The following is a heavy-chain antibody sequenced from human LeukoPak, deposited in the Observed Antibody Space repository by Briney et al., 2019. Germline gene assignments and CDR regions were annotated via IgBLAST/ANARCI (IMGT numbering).Heavy chain of an antibody. CDR3: AKDFPVGYTYGYSDY. CDR1: GFTLSSYS. V-gene: IGHV3-30*18. D-gene: IGHD5-18*01. J-gene: IGHJ4*02. CDR2: VSYDGNTK. Sequence: GGSLRLSCAASGFTLSSYSMNWVRQASGKGLEWVAVVSYDGNTKYYADSVKGRFIIARENSKKTVYLQMNSLCADDTAVYYCAKDFPVGYTYGYSDYWGQGILVTVSS.